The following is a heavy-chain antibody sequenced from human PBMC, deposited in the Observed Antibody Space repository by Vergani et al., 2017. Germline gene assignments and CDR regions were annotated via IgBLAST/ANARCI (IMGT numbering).Heavy chain of an antibody. D-gene: IGHD1-26*01. J-gene: IGHJ5*02. V-gene: IGHV3-21*01. CDR1: GFTFSSYS. CDR3: ARDHPDEYYLP. Sequence: EVQLVESGGGLVKPGGSLRLSCAASGFTFSSYSMNWVRQAPGNGLEWVSSISSSSSYIYYADSVKGRFTISRDNAKNSLYLQMNSLRAEDTAVYYCARDHPDEYYLPWGQGTLVTVSS. CDR2: ISSSSSYI.